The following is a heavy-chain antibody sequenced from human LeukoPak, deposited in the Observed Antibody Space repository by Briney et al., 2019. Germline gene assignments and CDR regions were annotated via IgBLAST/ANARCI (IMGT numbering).Heavy chain of an antibody. CDR1: GFTFSDYY. J-gene: IGHJ4*02. D-gene: IGHD6-19*01. CDR3: ARDKQWLVLHFDY. CDR2: ISSSGSTI. Sequence: GGSLRLSCAASGFTFSDYYMSWIRQAPGKGLEWVSYISSSGSTIYYADSVKGRFTISRDNAKNSLYLQMNSLRAEDTAVYYYARDKQWLVLHFDYWGQGTLVTVSS. V-gene: IGHV3-11*01.